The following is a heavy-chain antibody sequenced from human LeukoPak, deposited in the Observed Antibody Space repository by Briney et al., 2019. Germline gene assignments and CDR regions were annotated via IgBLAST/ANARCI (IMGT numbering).Heavy chain of an antibody. CDR1: GFTFSSYA. Sequence: PGRSLRLSCAASGFTFSSYAMHWVRQAPGKGLEWVAVISYDGSNKYYADSVKGRFTISRDNSKNTLYLQMNSLRAEDTAVYYCARGRVPAANWELVDYWGQGTLVTVSS. J-gene: IGHJ4*02. CDR2: ISYDGSNK. D-gene: IGHD2-2*01. V-gene: IGHV3-30-3*01. CDR3: ARGRVPAANWELVDY.